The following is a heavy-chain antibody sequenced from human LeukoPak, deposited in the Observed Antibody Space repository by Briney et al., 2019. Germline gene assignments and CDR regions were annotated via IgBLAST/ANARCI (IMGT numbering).Heavy chain of an antibody. J-gene: IGHJ5*02. Sequence: GGSLRLSCAASGFTFSSYYMNWVRQAPGKGLEWVSSISGTSSYIYYGGSVKGRFTVSRDNAKNSLYLQMNSLRAEDTAVYYCARGKTSQNIVTRKTYNWFDPWGQGTLVTVSS. CDR3: ARGKTSQNIVTRKTYNWFDP. CDR1: GFTFSSYY. CDR2: ISGTSSYI. V-gene: IGHV3-21*01. D-gene: IGHD2/OR15-2a*01.